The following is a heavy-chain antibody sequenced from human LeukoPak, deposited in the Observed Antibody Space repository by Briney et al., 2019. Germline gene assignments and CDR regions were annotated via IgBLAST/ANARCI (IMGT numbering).Heavy chain of an antibody. V-gene: IGHV4-39*01. CDR1: AGSVSSSIYY. CDR2: IYYSGST. Sequence: SETLSLTCTVSAGSVSSSIYYWGWIRQPPGKGLEWIGSIYYSGSTSYNPSLKSRVTISVDTSKNQFSLKLTSVTAADTAVHYCASRNDILTGYVFDFWGQGTLVTVSS. D-gene: IGHD3-9*01. CDR3: ASRNDILTGYVFDF. J-gene: IGHJ4*02.